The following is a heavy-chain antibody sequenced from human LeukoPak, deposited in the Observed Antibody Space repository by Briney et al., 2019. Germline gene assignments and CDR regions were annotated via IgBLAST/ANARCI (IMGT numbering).Heavy chain of an antibody. D-gene: IGHD3-3*01. Sequence: ASVKVSCKASGYTFTSYDINWVRQATGQGLEWMGWKNPNSGSTGYAQKFQGRVTMTWNTSISTAYMALSSLRSEDTAVYYCARDLSGYSDYYFDYWGQGALVTVSS. CDR2: KNPNSGST. J-gene: IGHJ4*02. CDR3: ARDLSGYSDYYFDY. CDR1: GYTFTSYD. V-gene: IGHV1-8*01.